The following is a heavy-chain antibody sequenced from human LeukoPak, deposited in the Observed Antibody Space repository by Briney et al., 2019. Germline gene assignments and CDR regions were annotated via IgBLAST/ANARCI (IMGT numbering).Heavy chain of an antibody. Sequence: GGSLRLSCAASGFTFSSYAMSWVRQAPGKGLEWVSAISGSGATTYYTDSVKGRFTISRDYSKNTLHLQMNSLRAEDTAVYYCAKVSKKTTVVTPGYDYWGQGTLVTVSS. D-gene: IGHD4-23*01. V-gene: IGHV3-23*01. J-gene: IGHJ4*02. CDR2: ISGSGATT. CDR3: AKVSKKTTVVTPGYDY. CDR1: GFTFSSYA.